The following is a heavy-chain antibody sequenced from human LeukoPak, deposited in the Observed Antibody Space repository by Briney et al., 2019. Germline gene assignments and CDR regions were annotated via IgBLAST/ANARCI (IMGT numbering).Heavy chain of an antibody. Sequence: PSETLSLTCAVLSGSFNNYYWSWIRQPPGKGLEWVGEINHSGSTTYNSSLKSRVIISVDTSRNQFSLNLNSVTAADTAVYYCARRGSEGGRCFDAWGQGTLVTVSS. CDR3: ARRGSEGGRCFDA. CDR1: SGSFNNYY. D-gene: IGHD6-19*01. V-gene: IGHV4-34*01. J-gene: IGHJ4*02. CDR2: INHSGST.